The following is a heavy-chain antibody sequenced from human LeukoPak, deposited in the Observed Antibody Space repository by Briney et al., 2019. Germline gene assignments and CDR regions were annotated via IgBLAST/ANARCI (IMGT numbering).Heavy chain of an antibody. V-gene: IGHV4-34*01. D-gene: IGHD1-1*01. J-gene: IGHJ5*02. CDR1: GGSFSGFY. CDR3: ARVVLSGTGWFDP. Sequence: SETLSLTCGVYGGSFSGFYWSWIRQAPGKGLEWIGEINHSGNTNYKPSLNSRVTMSVDTSKNQFSLTLRSVTAADTAVYYCARVVLSGTGWFDPWGQGTLVTVSS. CDR2: INHSGNT.